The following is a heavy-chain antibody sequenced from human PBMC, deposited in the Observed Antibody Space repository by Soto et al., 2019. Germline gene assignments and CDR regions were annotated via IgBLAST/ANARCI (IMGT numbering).Heavy chain of an antibody. Sequence: ASVKFSCKASGYMFTKSAMHWVRQAPGQRLEWMGWISGDSGNTKYSPKFQGRVTMTKDTSISTVFMELSRLTSDDTAVYFCAREFYGSGSYSTWFDTWGRGTLVTGSS. CDR1: GYMFTKSA. CDR2: ISGDSGNT. CDR3: AREFYGSGSYSTWFDT. J-gene: IGHJ5*02. V-gene: IGHV1-3*01. D-gene: IGHD3-10*01.